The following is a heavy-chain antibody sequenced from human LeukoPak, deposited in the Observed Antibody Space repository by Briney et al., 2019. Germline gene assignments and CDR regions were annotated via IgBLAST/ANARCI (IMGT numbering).Heavy chain of an antibody. Sequence: PSETLSLTCTVSGGHIDSFFWNWIRQPPGKGLEWIGYIDNSGSTKYSPSLKSRITMSRDTSKEQFSLKLTSVTAADTAMYYCASGAGWLIDYWGQGTLVSVSS. CDR1: GGHIDSFF. J-gene: IGHJ4*02. CDR3: ASGAGWLIDY. D-gene: IGHD6-19*01. V-gene: IGHV4-4*08. CDR2: IDNSGST.